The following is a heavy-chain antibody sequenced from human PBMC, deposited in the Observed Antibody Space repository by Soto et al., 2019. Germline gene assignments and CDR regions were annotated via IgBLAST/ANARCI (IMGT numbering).Heavy chain of an antibody. CDR1: GYTFTSYG. V-gene: IGHV1-18*01. Sequence: QVQLVQSGAEVKKPGASVKVSCKASGYTFTSYGISWVRQAPGQGLEWMGWISAYNGNTNYAQKLQGRVTMTTDRSTSTAYMELRSLRSDDTAVYYCARGFLVVVRGGHNWFDPWGQGTLVTVSS. CDR2: ISAYNGNT. D-gene: IGHD3-10*02. J-gene: IGHJ5*02. CDR3: ARGFLVVVRGGHNWFDP.